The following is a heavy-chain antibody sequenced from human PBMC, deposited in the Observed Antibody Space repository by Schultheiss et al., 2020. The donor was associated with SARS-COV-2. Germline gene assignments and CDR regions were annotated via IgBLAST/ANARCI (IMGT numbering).Heavy chain of an antibody. Sequence: GGSLRLSCAASGFTFSSYAMSWVRQAPGKGLEWVSVIYSGGSTYYADSVKGRFTISRDNSKNSLYLQMNSLRAEDTAVYYCARGSGYSYGPFDYWGQGTLVTVSS. J-gene: IGHJ4*02. V-gene: IGHV3-23*03. CDR2: IYSGGST. D-gene: IGHD5-18*01. CDR1: GFTFSSYA. CDR3: ARGSGYSYGPFDY.